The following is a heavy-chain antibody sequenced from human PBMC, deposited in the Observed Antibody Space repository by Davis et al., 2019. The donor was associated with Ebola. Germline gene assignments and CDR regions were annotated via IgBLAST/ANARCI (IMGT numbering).Heavy chain of an antibody. CDR2: INPNSGGT. J-gene: IGHJ4*02. V-gene: IGHV1-2*04. Sequence: ASVKVSCKASGYTFTDYYIHWMRQAPGQGLEWLGWINPNSGGTNYAQKFQGWVTMTRDTSINTAYMEFNRLRSDDTAVYFCARDEGPQAYFDYWGQGTLVTVSS. CDR1: GYTFTDYY. CDR3: ARDEGPQAYFDY.